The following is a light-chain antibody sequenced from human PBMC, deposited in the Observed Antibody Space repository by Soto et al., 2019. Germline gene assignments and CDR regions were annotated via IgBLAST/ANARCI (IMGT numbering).Light chain of an antibody. CDR1: KLGEKY. V-gene: IGLV3-1*01. J-gene: IGLJ1*01. Sequence: SYELTQPPSVSVSPGQTASITCSGDKLGEKYACWYQQKPGQSPVLVIYQDTKRPSGIPERFSGSNSGNTATLTISGTQAMDEADYYCQAWDYSTAYYVFGPGTTVTVL. CDR2: QDT. CDR3: QAWDYSTAYYV.